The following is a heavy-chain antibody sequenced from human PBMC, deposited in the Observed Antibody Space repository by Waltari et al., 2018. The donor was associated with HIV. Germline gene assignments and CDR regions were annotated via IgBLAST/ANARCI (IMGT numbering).Heavy chain of an antibody. V-gene: IGHV1-69*12. CDR1: GGTFSNFA. CDR3: TICSGNWYDVPWYFDL. CDR2: IIPFFGTV. D-gene: IGHD2-15*01. J-gene: IGHJ2*01. Sequence: QVQLVQSGAEVKKPGSSVKVSCKASGGTFSNFAISWVRQAPGQGLEWMGGIIPFFGTVNYSQKFQGRVTITADESTNIAYMELSSLRSEDTAMYYCTICSGNWYDVPWYFDLWGRGTQVTVSS.